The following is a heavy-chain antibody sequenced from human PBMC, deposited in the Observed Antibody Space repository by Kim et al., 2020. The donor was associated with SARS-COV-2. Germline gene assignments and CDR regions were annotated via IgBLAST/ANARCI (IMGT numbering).Heavy chain of an antibody. V-gene: IGHV3-64D*06. CDR2: ISINGGRT. J-gene: IGHJ4*02. CDR1: GFTFSNYA. Sequence: GGSLRLSCSASGFTFSNYAMHWVRQAPGKGLEWVSAISINGGRTYYADSVKGRFTFSRDNSKNTLYLQMGSLIPDDTAVYYCVKDCNSAICYVDYFDSWGQGTLVTVSS. CDR3: VKDCNSAICYVDYFDS. D-gene: IGHD2-2*01.